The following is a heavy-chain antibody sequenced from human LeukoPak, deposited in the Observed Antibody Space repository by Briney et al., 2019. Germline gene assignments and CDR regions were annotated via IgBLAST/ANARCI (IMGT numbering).Heavy chain of an antibody. V-gene: IGHV4-4*07. J-gene: IGHJ6*03. CDR3: AREDSGSYYNYYYFYMDV. CDR2: IYPSGNT. Sequence: SETLSLTCSVSGGSFSNNFWGWVRQPAGKGLEWIGRIYPSGNTNYNPSLKSRVTLSVDTSKTQFSLNLSSVTAADTAVYYCAREDSGSYYNYYYFYMDVWGQGTLVTVSS. D-gene: IGHD3-10*01. CDR1: GGSFSNNF.